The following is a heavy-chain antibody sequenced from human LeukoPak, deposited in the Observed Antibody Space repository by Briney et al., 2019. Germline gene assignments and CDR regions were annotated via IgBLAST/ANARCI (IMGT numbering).Heavy chain of an antibody. CDR2: ISAYNGNI. CDR3: ARDSRSWYSYYYYGMDV. Sequence: ASVKVSCKASGYTFTSYGISWVRQAPGQGLEWMGWISAYNGNINYAQKLQGRVTMTTDTSTSTAYMELRSLRSDDTAVYYCARDSRSWYSYYYYGMDVWGQGTTVTVSS. J-gene: IGHJ6*02. V-gene: IGHV1-18*01. D-gene: IGHD6-13*01. CDR1: GYTFTSYG.